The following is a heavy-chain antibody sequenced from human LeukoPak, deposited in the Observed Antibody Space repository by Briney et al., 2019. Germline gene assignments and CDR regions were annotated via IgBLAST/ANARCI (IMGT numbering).Heavy chain of an antibody. CDR2: ISGSGLST. V-gene: IGHV3-23*01. D-gene: IGHD4-17*01. CDR3: AKDGDYGDYWHYNYMDV. J-gene: IGHJ6*03. Sequence: GGTLRLSCGASGFIFTRYVMNWVRQSPGKGLEWVSGISGSGLSTFYADSVKGRFTISRDNSKNTLFLHMNSLRAEDTAVYYCAKDGDYGDYWHYNYMDVWGKGTTVTISS. CDR1: GFIFTRYV.